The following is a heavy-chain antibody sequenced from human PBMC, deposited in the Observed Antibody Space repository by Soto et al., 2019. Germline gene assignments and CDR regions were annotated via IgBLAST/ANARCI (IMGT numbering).Heavy chain of an antibody. V-gene: IGHV3-7*04. D-gene: IGHD3-22*01. CDR3: ARGDYYDTSCSLSDAFDI. J-gene: IGHJ3*02. CDR2: IKQDGSEK. CDR1: GFTFSSYW. Sequence: GVSLRLSCAASGFTFSSYWMSWVRQAPGKGLEWVANIKQDGSEKWYVDSVKGRFTISRDNAKNSLYLQMNSLRAEDTAVYYCARGDYYDTSCSLSDAFDIWGQGTMVTFSS.